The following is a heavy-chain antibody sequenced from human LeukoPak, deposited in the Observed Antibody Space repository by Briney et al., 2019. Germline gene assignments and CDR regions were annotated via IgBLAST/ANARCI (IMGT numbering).Heavy chain of an antibody. J-gene: IGHJ6*02. CDR2: MNPNSGNT. CDR3: AREAYYGSGSFPTNYGMDV. V-gene: IGHV1-8*01. Sequence: ASVKVSCKASGYTFTSYDINWVRQATGQGLEWMGWMNPNSGNTGYAQKFQGRVTMTRNTSISTAYMELSSLRSDDTAVYYCAREAYYGSGSFPTNYGMDVWGQGTTVTVSS. CDR1: GYTFTSYD. D-gene: IGHD3-10*01.